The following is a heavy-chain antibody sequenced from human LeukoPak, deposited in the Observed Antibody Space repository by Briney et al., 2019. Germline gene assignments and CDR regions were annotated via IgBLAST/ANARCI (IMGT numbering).Heavy chain of an antibody. CDR2: IRSKAYGGTT. D-gene: IGHD3-10*01. CDR1: GFTFGDYA. Sequence: PGGSLRLSCTASGFTFGDYAMSWVRQAPGKGLEWVGFIRSKAYGGTTEYAASVKGRFTISRDDSKSIAYLQMNSLKTEDTAVYYCTSSYGSGSGLFDYWGQETLVTVSS. V-gene: IGHV3-49*04. J-gene: IGHJ4*02. CDR3: TSSYGSGSGLFDY.